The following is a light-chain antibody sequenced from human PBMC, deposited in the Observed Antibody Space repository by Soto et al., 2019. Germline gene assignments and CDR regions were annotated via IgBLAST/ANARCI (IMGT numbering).Light chain of an antibody. CDR1: QSVSRN. CDR3: QQYGSSPRT. Sequence: EVVMKQSPATLSVSPGEGATLSCRASQSVSRNLAWYQQKLGQAPRLLIYDASTRSTGIPARFSGSGSGTEYTLTISSLQSEDFAVYYCQQYGSSPRTFGQGTKVDIK. V-gene: IGKV3-15*01. CDR2: DAS. J-gene: IGKJ1*01.